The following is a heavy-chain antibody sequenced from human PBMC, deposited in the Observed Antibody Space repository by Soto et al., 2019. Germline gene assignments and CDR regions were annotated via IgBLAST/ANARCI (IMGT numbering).Heavy chain of an antibody. CDR2: INPSGTTT. V-gene: IGHV1-46*01. Sequence: QVQLVQSGAEVKKPGASVKVSCKASGYTFTSFYMHWVRQAPGQGLEWMGIINPSGTTTDYAQKFQGRVTMTRDTSTSTYYMELSSLTSEATAVYYCAKPQIARHYYYGMAVWGQGTAVTVSS. CDR3: AKPQIARHYYYGMAV. CDR1: GYTFTSFY. J-gene: IGHJ6*02.